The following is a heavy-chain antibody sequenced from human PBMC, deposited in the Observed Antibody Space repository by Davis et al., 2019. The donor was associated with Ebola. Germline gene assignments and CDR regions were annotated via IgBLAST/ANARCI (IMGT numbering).Heavy chain of an antibody. Sequence: SETLSLTCAVSGGSFSGYYWSWIRQPPGKGLEWIGDINHSGSTNYNPSLKSRVTISVDTSKNQFSLKLSSVTAADTAVYHCARAIRFLEWLPYFDYWGQGTLVTVSS. CDR2: INHSGST. J-gene: IGHJ4*02. V-gene: IGHV4-34*01. D-gene: IGHD3-3*01. CDR3: ARAIRFLEWLPYFDY. CDR1: GGSFSGYY.